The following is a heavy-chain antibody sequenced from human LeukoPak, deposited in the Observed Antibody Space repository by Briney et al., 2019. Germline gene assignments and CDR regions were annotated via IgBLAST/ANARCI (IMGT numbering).Heavy chain of an antibody. V-gene: IGHV4-59*01. Sequence: SETLSLTCTGSGGSISSYYWSWIRQPPGKGLEWIGYIYYSGSTNYNPSLKSRVTISVDTSKNQFSLKLSSVTAADTAVYYCARAFCGGSCLYYYYYGMDVWGQGTTVTVSS. CDR2: IYYSGST. CDR1: GGSISSYY. CDR3: ARAFCGGSCLYYYYYGMDV. D-gene: IGHD2-15*01. J-gene: IGHJ6*02.